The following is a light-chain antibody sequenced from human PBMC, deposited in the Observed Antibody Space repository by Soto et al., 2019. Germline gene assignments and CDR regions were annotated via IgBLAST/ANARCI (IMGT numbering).Light chain of an antibody. CDR3: SSYTNNDTLL. Sequence: QSVLTQPASVSGSPGQSITISCTGTSSDVGGYDHVSWYQQHPGKAPKLIIYDVTVRPSGISRRFSGSKSDNTASLAVSGLQPEDEADYFCSSYTNNDTLLFGGGTKLTVL. J-gene: IGLJ3*02. V-gene: IGLV2-14*03. CDR2: DVT. CDR1: SSDVGGYDH.